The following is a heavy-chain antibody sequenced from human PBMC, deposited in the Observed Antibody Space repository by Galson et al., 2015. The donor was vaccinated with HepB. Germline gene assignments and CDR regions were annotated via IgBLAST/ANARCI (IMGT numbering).Heavy chain of an antibody. D-gene: IGHD3-22*01. CDR1: GGTLSSYA. CDR2: IIPIFGTA. CDR3: ARAPYYYDSSGYHYYYYMDV. J-gene: IGHJ6*03. Sequence: SVKVSCKASGGTLSSYAISWVRQAPGQGLEWMGGIIPIFGTANYAQKFQGRVTITADESTSTAYMELSSLRSEDTAVYYCARAPYYYDSSGYHYYYYMDVWGKGTTVTVSS. V-gene: IGHV1-69*13.